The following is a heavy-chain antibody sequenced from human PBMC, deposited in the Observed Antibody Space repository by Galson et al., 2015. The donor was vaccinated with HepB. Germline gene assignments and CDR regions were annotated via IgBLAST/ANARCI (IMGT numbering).Heavy chain of an antibody. V-gene: IGHV5-10-1*01. CDR2: IDPSDSYT. CDR1: GYSFTSYW. J-gene: IGHJ3*02. D-gene: IGHD3-22*01. Sequence: QSGAEVKKPGESLRISCKGSGYSFTSYWISWVRQMPGKGLEWMGRIDPSDSYTNYSPSFQGHVTISADKSISTAYLQWSSLKASDTAMYYCARSRGLYYDSSGYYSGSGAFDIWGQGTMVTVSS. CDR3: ARSRGLYYDSSGYYSGSGAFDI.